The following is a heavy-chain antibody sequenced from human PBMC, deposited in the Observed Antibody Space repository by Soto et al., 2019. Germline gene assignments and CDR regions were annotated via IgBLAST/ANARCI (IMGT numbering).Heavy chain of an antibody. V-gene: IGHV1-3*01. Sequence: QVHLVQSGAEVQKPGASVRISCQASGYAFTTSAIHWVRQAPGQSLEWMGWINPATGDTKYSQNVRGRVTFALDTYATTAYMDLRSLASHDTAVYYCARAEGRSKLLPYYFDPWGQGTLVTVSS. CDR3: ARAEGRSKLLPYYFDP. CDR2: INPATGDT. D-gene: IGHD3-10*01. CDR1: GYAFTTSA. J-gene: IGHJ5*02.